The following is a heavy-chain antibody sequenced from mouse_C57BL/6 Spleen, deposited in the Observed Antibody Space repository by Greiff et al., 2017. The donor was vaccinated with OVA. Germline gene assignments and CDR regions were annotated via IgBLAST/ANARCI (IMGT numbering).Heavy chain of an antibody. J-gene: IGHJ2*01. CDR2: SYPGSGST. V-gene: IGHV1-55*01. CDR1: GYTFTSYW. D-gene: IGHD2-5*01. CDR3: ARRRYSNYEDYFDY. Sequence: VQLQQPGAELVKPGASVKMSCKASGYTFTSYWITWVKQRPGQGLEWIGDSYPGSGSTNYNEQFKSKATLTVDTSSSTAYMQLSSLTSEDSAVYYCARRRYSNYEDYFDYWGQGTTLTVSS.